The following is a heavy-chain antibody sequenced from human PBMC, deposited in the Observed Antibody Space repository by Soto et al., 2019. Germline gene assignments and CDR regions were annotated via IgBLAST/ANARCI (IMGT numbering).Heavy chain of an antibody. CDR2: IYHSGST. CDR3: ARVLRFLEWFYYGMDV. V-gene: IGHV4-4*02. CDR1: GDSINNTYW. J-gene: IGHJ6*02. Sequence: SETLSLTCFVSGDSINNTYWWSWVRQPPGKGLEWIGEIYHSGSTNYNPSLKSRVTISVDKSKNQFSLKLSSVTAADTAVYYCARVLRFLEWFYYGMDVWGQGTTVTVSS. D-gene: IGHD3-3*01.